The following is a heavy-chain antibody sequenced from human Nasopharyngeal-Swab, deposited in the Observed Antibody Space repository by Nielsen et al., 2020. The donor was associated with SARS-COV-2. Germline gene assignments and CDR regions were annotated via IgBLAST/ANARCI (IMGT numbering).Heavy chain of an antibody. CDR2: INPNSGGT. V-gene: IGHV1-2*06. CDR3: ARETQDYYYYYYGMDV. Sequence: ASVKVSCKASGYTFTCYYLHWVRQAPGQGLEWMGRINPNSGGTNYAQKFQGRVTMTRDTSISTAYMELSRLRSDDTAVYYCARETQDYYYYYYGMDVWGQGTTVTVSS. J-gene: IGHJ6*02. CDR1: GYTFTCYY.